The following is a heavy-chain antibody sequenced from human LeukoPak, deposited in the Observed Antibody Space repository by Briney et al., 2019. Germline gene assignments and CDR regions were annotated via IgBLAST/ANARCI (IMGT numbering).Heavy chain of an antibody. CDR1: GGSISSSSYY. CDR2: IYYSGST. CDR3: AITYYYDSSGYWRDGYMDV. J-gene: IGHJ6*04. Sequence: SETLSLTCTVSGGSISSSSYYWGWIRQPPGKGLEWIGSIYYSGSTYYNPSLKSRVTISVDTSKNQFSLKLSSVTAADTAVYYCAITYYYDSSGYWRDGYMDVWGKGTTVTVSS. D-gene: IGHD3-22*01. V-gene: IGHV4-39*01.